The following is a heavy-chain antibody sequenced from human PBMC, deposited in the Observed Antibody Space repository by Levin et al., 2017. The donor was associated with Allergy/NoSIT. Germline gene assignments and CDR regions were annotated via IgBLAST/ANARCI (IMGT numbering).Heavy chain of an antibody. CDR1: GFTFDDYA. V-gene: IGHV3-9*01. D-gene: IGHD3-16*01. Sequence: LSLPCAASGFTFDDYAMHWVRQAPGKGLEWVSGISWNSGSIGYADSVKGRFTISRDNAKNSLYLQMNSLRAEDTALYYCAKGTPAPGGEIDYWGQGTLVTVSS. CDR3: AKGTPAPGGEIDY. CDR2: ISWNSGSI. J-gene: IGHJ4*02.